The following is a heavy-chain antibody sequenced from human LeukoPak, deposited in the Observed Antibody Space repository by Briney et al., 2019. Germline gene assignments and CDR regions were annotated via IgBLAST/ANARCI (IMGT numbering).Heavy chain of an antibody. V-gene: IGHV1-69*13. J-gene: IGHJ4*02. CDR1: GGTFSSYA. CDR2: IIPIFGTA. Sequence: GASVKASCKASGGTFSSYAISWVRQAPGQGLEWMGGIIPIFGTANYAQKFQGRVTITADESTSTAYMELSSLRSEDTAVYYCARDQYYDSSGFFAGWGQGTLVTVSS. CDR3: ARDQYYDSSGFFAG. D-gene: IGHD3-22*01.